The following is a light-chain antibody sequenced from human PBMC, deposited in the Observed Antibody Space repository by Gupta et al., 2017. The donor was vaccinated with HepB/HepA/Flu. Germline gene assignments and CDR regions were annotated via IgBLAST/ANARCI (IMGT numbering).Light chain of an antibody. Sequence: VVLTQSPLSLPVTLGQPASISCRSSQSLVHSDGKTYLNWFQQRPGQAPRRLTYEVPARDAGAPDRFSGSGSGTEXTLKISXVEAEDAGVYNCRQFTHGPSSTFGXGTRLEIK. CDR2: EVP. CDR1: QSLVHSDGKTY. CDR3: RQFTHGPSST. V-gene: IGKV2-30*02. J-gene: IGKJ2*01.